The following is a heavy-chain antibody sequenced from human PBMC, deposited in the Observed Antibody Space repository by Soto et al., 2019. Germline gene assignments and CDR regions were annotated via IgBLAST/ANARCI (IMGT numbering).Heavy chain of an antibody. V-gene: IGHV1-69*18. J-gene: IGHJ6*02. CDR2: IIPIFGTA. D-gene: IGHD2-8*01. CDR3: ARESGRTRGMDV. CDR1: GGTFSSYV. Sequence: QVQAVQSGAEVKKPGSSVKVSCKASGGTFSSYVISWVRQAPGQGLEWMGRIIPIFGTADYAQKFQGRVTITADESTSTAYMELSSLRSEDTAVYYGARESGRTRGMDVWGQGTTITVSS.